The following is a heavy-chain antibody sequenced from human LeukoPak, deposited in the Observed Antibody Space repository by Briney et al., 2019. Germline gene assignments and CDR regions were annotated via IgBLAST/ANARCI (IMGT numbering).Heavy chain of an antibody. D-gene: IGHD6-19*01. CDR3: ARDGHSSGWLDY. J-gene: IGHJ4*02. Sequence: PSETLSLTCTVSGGSISGYFWNWIRQPPGKGLEWIGNIYYSGHANYKPSLKSRATISLDTSKNQFSLNLTSVTAADTAVYYCARDGHSSGWLDYWGQGTLVTVSS. V-gene: IGHV4-59*01. CDR1: GGSISGYF. CDR2: IYYSGHA.